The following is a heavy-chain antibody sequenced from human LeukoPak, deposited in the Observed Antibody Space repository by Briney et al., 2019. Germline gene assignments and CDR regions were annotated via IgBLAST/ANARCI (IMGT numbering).Heavy chain of an antibody. Sequence: ASVKVSCKASGYTFTSYGISWVRQAPGQGLEGMGWINAYNGNTNYAQKFQGRVTMTTDTYTSRAYMEVRSLRSDDTAVYYCARDLAARPSLGIDYWGQGTLVTVSS. V-gene: IGHV1-18*01. CDR2: INAYNGNT. D-gene: IGHD6-6*01. CDR3: ARDLAARPSLGIDY. CDR1: GYTFTSYG. J-gene: IGHJ4*02.